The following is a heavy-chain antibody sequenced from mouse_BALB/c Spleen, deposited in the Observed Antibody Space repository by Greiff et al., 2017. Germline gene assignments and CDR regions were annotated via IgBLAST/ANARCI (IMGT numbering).Heavy chain of an antibody. CDR1: GFSLTGYG. Sequence: QVQLQQSGPGLVAPSQSLSITCTVSGFSLTGYGVNWVRQPPGKGLEWLGMIWGDGSTDYNSALKSRLSISKDNSKSQVFLKMNSLQTDDTARYYCARYRAPIYYGYDMADWGQGTLVTVSA. CDR3: ARYRAPIYYGYDMAD. J-gene: IGHJ3*01. V-gene: IGHV2-6-7*01. D-gene: IGHD2-2*01. CDR2: IWGDGST.